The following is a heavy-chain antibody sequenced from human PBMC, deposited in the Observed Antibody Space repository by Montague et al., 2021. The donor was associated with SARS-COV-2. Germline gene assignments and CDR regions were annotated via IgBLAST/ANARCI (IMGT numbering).Heavy chain of an antibody. CDR1: GGSIANSHKY. Sequence: SETLSLTCTVSGGSIANSHKYWGWVRQPPGKGLEWIVSVLYTGTPYDYPSLTARVTISLDTSKNQFSLKVYSVTAADTATYFFVAGGDSAKAGAYWGQGTLVTVSS. J-gene: IGHJ4*02. CDR3: VAGGDSAKAGAY. CDR2: VLYTGTP. V-gene: IGHV4-39*07. D-gene: IGHD3-16*01.